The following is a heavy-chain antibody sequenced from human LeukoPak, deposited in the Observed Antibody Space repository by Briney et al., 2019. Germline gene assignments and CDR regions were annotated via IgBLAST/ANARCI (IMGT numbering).Heavy chain of an antibody. CDR1: GYTFTSYD. Sequence: GASVKVSCKASGYTFTSYDINWVRQAAGQGLEWVGWMNPNSGNTGYAQKFQGRVTMTRNISISAAYMELSSLKSEDTAMYYCARGTGYGSGSRDYWGQGTLVTVSS. V-gene: IGHV1-8*01. CDR3: ARGTGYGSGSRDY. CDR2: MNPNSGNT. J-gene: IGHJ4*02. D-gene: IGHD3-10*01.